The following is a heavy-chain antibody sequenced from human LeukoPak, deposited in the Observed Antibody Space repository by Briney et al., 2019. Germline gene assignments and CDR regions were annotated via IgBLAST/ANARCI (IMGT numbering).Heavy chain of an antibody. D-gene: IGHD1-26*01. CDR1: GFAFSRYG. J-gene: IGHJ4*02. CDR2: MWYDGSNE. Sequence: GRSLRLSCAASGFAFSRYGMHWLRQAPGTGLEWVAVMWYDGSNEAYADSVRGRFTISRDNSENRLYLQMNSLRAEDTAVYYCAKGQIVGAPAPASYWGQGTLVTVSS. V-gene: IGHV3-33*06. CDR3: AKGQIVGAPAPASY.